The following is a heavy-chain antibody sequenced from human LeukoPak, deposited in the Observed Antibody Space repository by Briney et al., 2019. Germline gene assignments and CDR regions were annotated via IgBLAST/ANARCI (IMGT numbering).Heavy chain of an antibody. V-gene: IGHV3-30*02. CDR2: IRYDGSNK. CDR3: AKDKGVVPAAVYYMDV. CDR1: GFTVSSNY. D-gene: IGHD2-2*01. Sequence: GRSLRLSCAASGFTVSSNYMSWVRQAPGKGLEWVAFIRYDGSNKYYADSVKGRFTISRDNSKNTLYLQMNSLRAEDTAVYYCAKDKGVVPAAVYYMDVWGKGTTVTVSS. J-gene: IGHJ6*03.